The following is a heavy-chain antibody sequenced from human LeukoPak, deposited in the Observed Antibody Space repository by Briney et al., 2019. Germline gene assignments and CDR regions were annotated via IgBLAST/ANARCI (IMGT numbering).Heavy chain of an antibody. CDR2: ISGSGGST. Sequence: GGTLRLSCAASGFTFSSYGMSWVRQAPGKGLEWVSAISGSGGSTYYADSVKGRFTISRDNSKNTLYLQMNSLRAEDTAVYYCAKVSVAGTFDYWGQGTLVTVSS. J-gene: IGHJ4*02. CDR1: GFTFSSYG. D-gene: IGHD6-19*01. V-gene: IGHV3-23*01. CDR3: AKVSVAGTFDY.